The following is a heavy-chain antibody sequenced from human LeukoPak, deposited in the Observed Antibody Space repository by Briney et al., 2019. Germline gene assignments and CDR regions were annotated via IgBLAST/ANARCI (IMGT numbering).Heavy chain of an antibody. CDR1: GYTFASYY. Sequence: VASVKVSCKASGYTFASYYVHWVRQAPGQGLEWMGIISPSGGSTTYAQKFQGRVTMTRDMSTSTVYMELSSLISEDTAVYYCARDWDHYYYYYMDVWGKGTTVTVSS. J-gene: IGHJ6*03. V-gene: IGHV1-46*01. CDR2: ISPSGGST. D-gene: IGHD1-26*01. CDR3: ARDWDHYYYYYMDV.